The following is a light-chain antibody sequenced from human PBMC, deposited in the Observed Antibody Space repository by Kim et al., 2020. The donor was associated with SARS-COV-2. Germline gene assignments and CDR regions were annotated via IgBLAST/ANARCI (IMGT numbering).Light chain of an antibody. V-gene: IGLV4-69*01. CDR1: SGHSSYA. J-gene: IGLJ3*02. CDR3: QTWGTGIWV. Sequence: QLVLTQSPSASASLGSSVKLTCTLSSGHSSYAIAWHQQQPEKRPRYLMKLNSDGSHSKGDGLPDRFSGSSSGAERYLTISSLQSEDEADYYCQTWGTGIWVFGGGTQLTVL. CDR2: LNSDGSH.